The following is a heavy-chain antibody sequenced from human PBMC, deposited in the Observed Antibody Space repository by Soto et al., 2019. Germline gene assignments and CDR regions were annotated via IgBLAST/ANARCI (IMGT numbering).Heavy chain of an antibody. CDR2: VYSGGTT. J-gene: IGHJ4*02. CDR3: ARGRSASRDFDS. D-gene: IGHD3-10*01. V-gene: IGHV3-66*01. CDR1: GFTVSTYY. Sequence: EVQLLESGGGLVQPGGSLRLSCAASGFTVSTYYMNWVRQAPGEGLEWVSVVYSGGTTYYADSVRGRSTISRDNSKCTLFLQMNSLRAEDTAVYYCARGRSASRDFDSWGQGTLVTVSS.